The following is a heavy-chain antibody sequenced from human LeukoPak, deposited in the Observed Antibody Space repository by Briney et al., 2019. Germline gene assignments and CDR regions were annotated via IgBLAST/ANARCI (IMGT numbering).Heavy chain of an antibody. CDR2: IKEDGSEK. CDR3: VRDNPRCCGVVPANVDDL. D-gene: IGHD2-21*02. CDR1: GFTFSSYW. Sequence: GGSLRLSCAASGFTFSSYWMSWIRQAPGKGLEWVANIKEDGSEKFYVDPVKGRFTISRDNAKNSLYLQMNSLRAEDTAVYYCVRDNPRCCGVVPANVDDLWGQGTLVTVSS. J-gene: IGHJ5*02. V-gene: IGHV3-7*01.